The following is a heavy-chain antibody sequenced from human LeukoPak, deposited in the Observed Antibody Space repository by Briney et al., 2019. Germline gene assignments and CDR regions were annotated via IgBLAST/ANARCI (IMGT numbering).Heavy chain of an antibody. CDR1: GFTFSDYY. J-gene: IGHJ3*02. CDR3: ARAVYSGSHDAFDI. Sequence: GGSLRLSCAASGFTFSDYYMSWIRQAPGKGLEWVSYISSSGSTIYYADSVKGRFTISRDNAKNSLYLQMNSLRAEDTAVYYCARAVYSGSHDAFDIWGQGTMVTVSS. CDR2: ISSSGSTI. V-gene: IGHV3-11*04. D-gene: IGHD1-26*01.